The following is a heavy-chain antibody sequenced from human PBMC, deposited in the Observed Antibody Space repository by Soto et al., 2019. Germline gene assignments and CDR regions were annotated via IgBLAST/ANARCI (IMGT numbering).Heavy chain of an antibody. CDR2: TTAYNGNT. V-gene: IGHV1-18*01. CDR3: ARGRVVTEPAQWFNMDV. J-gene: IGHJ6*02. D-gene: IGHD2-21*02. Sequence: ASVKVSCKASGYTFNNYGVSWVRQAPGQGLEWMGWTTAYNGNTNYAQKFQNRVTMTTDTSTSTVYMELRSLKASDTAMYYCARGRVVTEPAQWFNMDVWGQGTTVTVSS. CDR1: GYTFNNYG.